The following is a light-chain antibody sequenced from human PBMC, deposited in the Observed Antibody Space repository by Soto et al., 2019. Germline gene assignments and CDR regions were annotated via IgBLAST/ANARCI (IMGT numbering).Light chain of an antibody. CDR3: TSYTSRGTRV. Sequence: QSALTQPAAVSGSPGQSITISCTGTSSDVGGYNYVSWYQQHPGKAPKLMIYEVFNRPSGVSNRFSGSKSGNTASLTISGLQAEYVAEYYCTSYTSRGTRVFGGGAKLTFL. V-gene: IGLV2-14*01. J-gene: IGLJ2*01. CDR2: EVF. CDR1: SSDVGGYNY.